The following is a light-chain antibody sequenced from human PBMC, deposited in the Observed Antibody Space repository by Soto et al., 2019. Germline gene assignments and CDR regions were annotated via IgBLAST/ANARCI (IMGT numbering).Light chain of an antibody. Sequence: IQLTQSPSFLSASVGDRVTITCRASQGISSALAWYQQKPGKAPKLLIYDASSLESGVPSRFSGSGSGTDFTLIISGLQPEDFATYYCQQFNDGLTFGGGTKVDI. J-gene: IGKJ4*01. V-gene: IGKV1D-13*01. CDR3: QQFNDGLT. CDR1: QGISSA. CDR2: DAS.